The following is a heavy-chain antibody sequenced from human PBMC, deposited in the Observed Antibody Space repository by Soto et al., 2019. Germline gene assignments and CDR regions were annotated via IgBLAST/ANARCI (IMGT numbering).Heavy chain of an antibody. CDR3: ARDSTVGSFFLSSPYYCDLMYF. J-gene: IGHJ6*02. CDR2: IYYSGRT. D-gene: IGHD3-22*01. Sequence: TSETLSLRCTVSGGFISSYYWSWIRQPPGKGLEWIGYIYYSGRTNYNPPLKSRVTISVDTSKNQFSLKLSSVTAADTAVYYCARDSTVGSFFLSSPYYCDLMYFWGQGTTVPVS. CDR1: GGFISSYY. V-gene: IGHV4-59*01.